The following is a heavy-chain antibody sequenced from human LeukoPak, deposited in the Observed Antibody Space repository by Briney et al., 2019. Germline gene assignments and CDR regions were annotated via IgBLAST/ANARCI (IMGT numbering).Heavy chain of an antibody. V-gene: IGHV3-30-3*01. CDR3: ARPSSIAARSTWNY. Sequence: GGSLRLSCAASGFTLSENNVHWVRQAPGKGLEWVALISNDGNSKDYADSVKGRFTLSGDNSKTTVYLQMNSLRAEDTAVYYCARPSSIAARSTWNYWGQGTLVTVSS. D-gene: IGHD6-6*01. J-gene: IGHJ4*02. CDR2: ISNDGNSK. CDR1: GFTLSENN.